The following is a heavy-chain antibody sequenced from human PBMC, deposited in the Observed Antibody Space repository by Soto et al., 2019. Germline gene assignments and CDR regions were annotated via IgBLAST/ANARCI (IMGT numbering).Heavy chain of an antibody. J-gene: IGHJ4*02. CDR3: VKYTVVTPHYFDS. V-gene: IGHV3-30*18. Sequence: GGSLRLSCAASGFTIKNYAMHWVRQAPGKGLEWVAVISSDGNNKEYGDSAKGRFTISRDNSKNTLFLQMSSLRPEDTAVYYCVKYTVVTPHYFDSWGQGTLVTVSS. D-gene: IGHD2-21*02. CDR2: ISSDGNNK. CDR1: GFTIKNYA.